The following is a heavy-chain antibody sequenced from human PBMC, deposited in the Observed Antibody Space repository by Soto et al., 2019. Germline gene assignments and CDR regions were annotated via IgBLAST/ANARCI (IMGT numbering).Heavy chain of an antibody. V-gene: IGHV3-21*01. D-gene: IGHD6-19*01. Sequence: GGSLRLSCAASGFTFSSYSMNWVRQAPGKGLEWVSSISSSSSYIYYADSVKGRFTISRDNAKNSLYLQMNSLRAEDTAVYYCARALVAGTNGFDYWGQGTLVTVSS. J-gene: IGHJ4*02. CDR3: ARALVAGTNGFDY. CDR2: ISSSSSYI. CDR1: GFTFSSYS.